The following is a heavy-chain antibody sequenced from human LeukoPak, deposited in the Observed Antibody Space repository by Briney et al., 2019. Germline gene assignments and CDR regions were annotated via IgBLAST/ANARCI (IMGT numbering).Heavy chain of an antibody. Sequence: SETLSLTCTVSGGSISSYYWSWIRQPPGKGLEWIGYIYYSGSTNYNPSLKSRVTISVDTSKNQFSLKLSSVTAADTAVYYCARSDHEWVGAAHKYFDYWGQGTLVTVSS. V-gene: IGHV4-59*01. CDR3: ARSDHEWVGAAHKYFDY. CDR1: GGSISSYY. J-gene: IGHJ4*02. CDR2: IYYSGST. D-gene: IGHD6-6*01.